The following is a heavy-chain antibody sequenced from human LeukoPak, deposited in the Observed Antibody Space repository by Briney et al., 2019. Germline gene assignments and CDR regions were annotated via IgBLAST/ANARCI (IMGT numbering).Heavy chain of an antibody. Sequence: SETLSLTCAVYGGSFSGYYWSWIRQPPGKGLEWIGSIYYSGSTYYNPSLKSRVTISVDTSKNQFSLKLSSVTAADTAVYYCARDSRYYYDSRNYDNVAFDMWGQGTMVTVSS. D-gene: IGHD3-10*01. V-gene: IGHV4-34*01. J-gene: IGHJ3*02. CDR2: IYYSGST. CDR3: ARDSRYYYDSRNYDNVAFDM. CDR1: GGSFSGYY.